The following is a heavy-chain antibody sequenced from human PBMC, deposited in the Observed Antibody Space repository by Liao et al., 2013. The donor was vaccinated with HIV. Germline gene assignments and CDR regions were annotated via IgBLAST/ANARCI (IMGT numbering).Heavy chain of an antibody. CDR2: IYTSGST. D-gene: IGHD2-2*01. V-gene: IGHV4-61*02. Sequence: QVQLQESGPGLVKPSQTLSLTCTVSGGSISSGSYYWNWIRQPAGKGLEWIGRIYTSGSTNYNPSLKSRVTMSVDTSKNQFSLKLSSVTAADTAVYYCAREGYCSSTSCYLGTFDIWGQGTMVTVSS. J-gene: IGHJ3*02. CDR1: GGSISSGSYY. CDR3: AREGYCSSTSCYLGTFDI.